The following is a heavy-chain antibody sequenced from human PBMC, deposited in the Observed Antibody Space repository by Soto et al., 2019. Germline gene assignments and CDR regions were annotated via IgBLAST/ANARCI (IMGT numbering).Heavy chain of an antibody. J-gene: IGHJ4*02. CDR1: GFTFSSYA. Sequence: QVQLVESGGGVVQPGRSLRLSCAASGFTFSSYAMHWVRQAPGKGLEWVAVISYDGSNKYYADSVKGRFTISRDNSKNTLYLQMNSLRAEDTAVCYCWIAAADVVVGYWGQGTLVTVSS. CDR2: ISYDGSNK. CDR3: WIAAADVVVGY. D-gene: IGHD6-13*01. V-gene: IGHV3-30-3*01.